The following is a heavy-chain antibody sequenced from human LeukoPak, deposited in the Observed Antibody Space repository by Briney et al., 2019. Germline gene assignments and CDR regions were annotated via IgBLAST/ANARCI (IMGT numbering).Heavy chain of an antibody. J-gene: IGHJ4*02. CDR1: GGSISTDY. V-gene: IGHV4-59*08. Sequence: SETLSLTCTVSGGSISTDYWSWIRQPPGKGQEYIAFIHYSGHTNYNPSLKSRVTISIDTSKNQFSLNLSSVTAADTAVYYCARLGKEVTYRAYYLDYWGQGTLVTVSS. CDR2: IHYSGHT. D-gene: IGHD1-26*01. CDR3: ARLGKEVTYRAYYLDY.